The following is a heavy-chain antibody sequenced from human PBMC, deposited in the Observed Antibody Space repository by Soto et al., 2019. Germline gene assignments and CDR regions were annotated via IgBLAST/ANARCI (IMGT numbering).Heavy chain of an antibody. CDR2: ITPMSGTT. CDR3: ARGVSMAGRPGFFHH. V-gene: IGHV1-69*06. CDR1: GYTFTSYY. D-gene: IGHD6-6*01. Sequence: ASVKVSCKASGYTFTSYYMHWVRQAPGQGLEWLGGITPMSGTTDYAQKFQGRVTISADKSTGTAYFELSSLTFDDTGVYYCARGVSMAGRPGFFHHWGQGSLVTVSS. J-gene: IGHJ1*01.